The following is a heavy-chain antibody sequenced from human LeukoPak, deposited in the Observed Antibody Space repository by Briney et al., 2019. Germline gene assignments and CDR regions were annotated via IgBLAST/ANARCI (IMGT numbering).Heavy chain of an antibody. J-gene: IGHJ4*02. CDR2: IDPNRNSR. D-gene: IGHD3-22*01. V-gene: IGHV1-8*03. CDR1: RYTLNNYE. CDR3: ARGGASSHDDTDQYPDY. Sequence: ASVKVSCKASRYTLNNYEINWVRQAPGQGLESIGWIDPNRNSRGFAQKFQGRFTLSRDTSTATAYMELSSLSSEDTAVYYCARGGASSHDDTDQYPDYWGQGTLVTVSS.